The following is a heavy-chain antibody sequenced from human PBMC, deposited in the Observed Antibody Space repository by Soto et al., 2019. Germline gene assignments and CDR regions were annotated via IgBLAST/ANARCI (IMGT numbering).Heavy chain of an antibody. V-gene: IGHV4-59*01. CDR2: IYYSGST. J-gene: IGHJ4*02. D-gene: IGHD6-19*01. Sequence: ASETLSLTCTVSGGSISSYYWSWIRQPPGKGLEWIGYIYYSGSTNYNPSLKSRVTISVDTSKNQFSLKLSSVTAADTAVYYCAGGTQWLVVYWGQGTLVTVSS. CDR1: GGSISSYY. CDR3: AGGTQWLVVY.